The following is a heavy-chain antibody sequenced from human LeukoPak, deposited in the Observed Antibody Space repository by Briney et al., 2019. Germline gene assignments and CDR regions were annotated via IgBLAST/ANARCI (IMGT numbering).Heavy chain of an antibody. J-gene: IGHJ4*02. CDR3: ARVHGSGSYYLDY. D-gene: IGHD3-10*01. V-gene: IGHV4-30-2*01. CDR1: GGSISSGGYS. Sequence: SETLSLTCAVSGGSISSGGYSWSWIRQPPGKGLEWIGYIYHSGSTYYNPSLKSPVTISVDRSKNQFSLKLSSVTAADTAVYYCARVHGSGSYYLDYWGQGTLVTVSS. CDR2: IYHSGST.